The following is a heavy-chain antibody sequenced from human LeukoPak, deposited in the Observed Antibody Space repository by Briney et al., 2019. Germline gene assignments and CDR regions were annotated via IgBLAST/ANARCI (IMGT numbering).Heavy chain of an antibody. J-gene: IGHJ4*02. D-gene: IGHD6-13*01. CDR3: HIAAAGRGVFDY. CDR1: GYTFTSYY. V-gene: IGHV1-46*01. CDR2: INPSGGST. Sequence: GASVEVSCKASGYTFTSYYMHWVRQAPGQGLEWMGIINPSGGSTSYAQKFQGRVTMTRDTSTSTVYMELSSLRSEDTAVYYCHIAAAGRGVFDYWGQGTLVTVSS.